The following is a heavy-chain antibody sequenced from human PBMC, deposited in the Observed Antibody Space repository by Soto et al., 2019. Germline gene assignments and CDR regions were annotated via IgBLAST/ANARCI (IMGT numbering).Heavy chain of an antibody. Sequence: QVQLVQSGAEVKKPGSSVKVSCKASGDTFTTNSLNWVRQAPGQGLEWMGGIIPVVGTTKYAQKYQDRVTITGDKSTNTAYMELSSLRSDDTAVYYCARGLLYATTYVAYWGQGTPVTVSS. D-gene: IGHD3-16*01. CDR3: ARGLLYATTYVAY. J-gene: IGHJ4*02. CDR1: GDTFTTNS. CDR2: IIPVVGTT. V-gene: IGHV1-69*06.